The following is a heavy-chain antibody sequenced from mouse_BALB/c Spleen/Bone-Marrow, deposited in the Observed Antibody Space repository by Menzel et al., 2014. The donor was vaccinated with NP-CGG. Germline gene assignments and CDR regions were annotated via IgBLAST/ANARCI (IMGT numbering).Heavy chain of an antibody. V-gene: IGHV2-6-7*01. CDR3: ARDRGYDSYYAMDY. D-gene: IGHD2-2*01. Sequence: VQGAESGPGLVAPSQSLSITCTVSGFSLTGYGVNWVRQPPGKGLEWLGMIWGDGSTDYNSALKSRLSISKDNSKSQVFLKMNSLQTDDTARYYCARDRGYDSYYAMDYWGQGTSVTVSS. CDR2: IWGDGST. CDR1: GFSLTGYG. J-gene: IGHJ4*01.